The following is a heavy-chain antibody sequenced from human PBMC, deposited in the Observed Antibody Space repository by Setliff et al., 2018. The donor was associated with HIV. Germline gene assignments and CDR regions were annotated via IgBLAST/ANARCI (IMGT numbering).Heavy chain of an antibody. D-gene: IGHD2-21*02. J-gene: IGHJ4*02. CDR1: GFTFSTYG. V-gene: IGHV3-48*04. Sequence: PGGSLRLSCAASGFTFSTYGLNWVRQAPGKGLEWISYLNNDGTTIYDADSVGGRFTISRDNARDSLYLQMNSLRAEDTAVYYCVRDTASGWMLTNWGQGTLVTVSS. CDR2: LNNDGTTI. CDR3: VRDTASGWMLTN.